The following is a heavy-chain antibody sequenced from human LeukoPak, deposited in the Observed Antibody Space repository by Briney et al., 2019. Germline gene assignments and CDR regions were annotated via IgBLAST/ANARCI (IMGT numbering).Heavy chain of an antibody. CDR1: GFTVSSNY. CDR3: AREVRDYDSSVFWFDP. V-gene: IGHV3-53*01. J-gene: IGHJ5*02. Sequence: GGSLRLSCAASGFTVSSNYMSWVRQAPGKGLEWVSVIYSGGSTYYADSVKGRFTISRDNSKNTLYLQMNSLRAEDTAVYYCAREVRDYDSSVFWFDPWGQGTLVTVSS. CDR2: IYSGGST. D-gene: IGHD3-22*01.